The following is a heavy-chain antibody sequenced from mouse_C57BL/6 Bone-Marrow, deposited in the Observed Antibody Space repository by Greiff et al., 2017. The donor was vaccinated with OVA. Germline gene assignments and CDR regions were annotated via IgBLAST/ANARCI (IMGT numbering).Heavy chain of an antibody. D-gene: IGHD1-1*01. CDR1: GYAFSSSW. CDR2: IYPGDGDT. V-gene: IGHV1-82*01. CDR3: ARLGYYGSPFAY. Sequence: VQLQQSGPELVKPGASVKISCKASGYAFSSSWMNWVKQRPGKGLEWIGRIYPGDGDTNYNGKFKGKATLTADKSSSTAYMQLSSLTSEDSAVYFCARLGYYGSPFAYWGQGTLVTVSA. J-gene: IGHJ3*01.